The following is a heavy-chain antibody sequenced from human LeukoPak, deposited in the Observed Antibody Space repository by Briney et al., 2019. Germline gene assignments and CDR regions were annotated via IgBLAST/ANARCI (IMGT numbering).Heavy chain of an antibody. CDR1: GFTFSSYS. CDR2: ISHSGNTI. D-gene: IGHD3-10*01. V-gene: IGHV3-48*04. Sequence: GGSLRLSCAASGFTFSSYSINWVRQAPGKGLEWVSYISHSGNTIYYADSVKGRFTISRDNAKNLLYLQMNSLRVEDTAVYYCARDGWFGELDKDHFDYWGQGTLVTVSS. CDR3: ARDGWFGELDKDHFDY. J-gene: IGHJ4*02.